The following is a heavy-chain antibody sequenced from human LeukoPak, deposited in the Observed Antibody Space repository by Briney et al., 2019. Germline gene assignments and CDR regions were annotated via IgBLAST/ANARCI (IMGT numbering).Heavy chain of an antibody. J-gene: IGHJ4*02. CDR2: IYYSGST. D-gene: IGHD3-10*01. Sequence: SETLSLTCTVSGGSISSYYWSWIRQPPGKGLEWIGYIYYSGSTNYNPSLKSRVTISVGTSKNQLSLKLSSVTAADTAVYYCARGSPYYCGSGSYGLSDYWGQGTLVTVSS. V-gene: IGHV4-59*01. CDR3: ARGSPYYCGSGSYGLSDY. CDR1: GGSISSYY.